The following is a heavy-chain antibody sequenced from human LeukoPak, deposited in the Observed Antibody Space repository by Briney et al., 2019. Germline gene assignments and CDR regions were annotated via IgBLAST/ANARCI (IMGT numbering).Heavy chain of an antibody. CDR3: ARRAGGTNYFDY. CDR1: GFTFSAYA. J-gene: IGHJ4*02. CDR2: ISGSTTYI. V-gene: IGHV3-21*01. D-gene: IGHD6-13*01. Sequence: PGGSLRLSCAASGFTFSAYAINWVRQAPGKGLEWVSFISGSTTYIYYADSVRGRFTISRDNAKNSLYLQMNSLRAEDTAVYYCARRAGGTNYFDYWGQGTLATVSS.